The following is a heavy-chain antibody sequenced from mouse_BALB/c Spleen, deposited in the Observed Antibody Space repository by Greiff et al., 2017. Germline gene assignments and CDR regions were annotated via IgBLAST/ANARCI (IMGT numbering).Heavy chain of an antibody. Sequence: EVKLVESGGGLVQPGGSLKLSCAASGFTFSSYTMSWVRQTPEKRLEWVAYISNGGGSTYYPDTVKGRFTISRDNAKNTLYLQMSSLKSEDTAMYYCARFMGRDYPHYYAMDYWGQGTSVTVSS. J-gene: IGHJ4*01. CDR3: ARFMGRDYPHYYAMDY. V-gene: IGHV5-12-2*01. CDR1: GFTFSSYT. CDR2: ISNGGGST. D-gene: IGHD2-4*01.